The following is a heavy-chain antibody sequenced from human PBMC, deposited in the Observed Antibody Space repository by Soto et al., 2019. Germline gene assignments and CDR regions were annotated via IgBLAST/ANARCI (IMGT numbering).Heavy chain of an antibody. J-gene: IGHJ4*02. V-gene: IGHV1-46*01. Sequence: ASVKVSCKASRYTFTSYYMHWLRQAPGQGLEWMGIINPSGGSTSYAQKFQGRVTMTRDTSTSTVYMELSSLRSEDTAVYYCARDWQHSPIRNSVFRFEYWGQGTLVTVSS. CDR3: ARDWQHSPIRNSVFRFEY. D-gene: IGHD3-3*02. CDR2: INPSGGST. CDR1: RYTFTSYY.